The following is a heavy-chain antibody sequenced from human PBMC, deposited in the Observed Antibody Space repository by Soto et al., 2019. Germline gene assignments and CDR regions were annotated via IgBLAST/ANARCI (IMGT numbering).Heavy chain of an antibody. Sequence: LSLPCTVTGGTISGFYWTWIRQSAGGGLEWIGRIYSSGSTNYNPSLKSRVTISLDTSMNHFSLRLSSVTAADTAVYYCARGQRFSDWFDPWGQGTLVTVSS. D-gene: IGHD3-3*01. J-gene: IGHJ5*02. CDR2: IYSSGST. V-gene: IGHV4-4*07. CDR3: ARGQRFSDWFDP. CDR1: GGTISGFY.